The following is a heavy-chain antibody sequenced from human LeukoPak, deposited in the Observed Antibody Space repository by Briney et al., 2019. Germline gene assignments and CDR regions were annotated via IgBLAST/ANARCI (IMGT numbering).Heavy chain of an antibody. CDR3: ARDLSEKYSIDY. CDR1: GFAFSSYA. Sequence: PGRSLRLSCAASGFAFSSYAIHWVRQAPGKGLERVSFISYDGRIKYYADSVKGRLTISRDNSKNTLSLQMNSLRAEDTAIYYCARDLSEKYSIDYWGQGTLVTVSS. J-gene: IGHJ4*02. V-gene: IGHV3-30-3*01. CDR2: ISYDGRIK. D-gene: IGHD2-15*01.